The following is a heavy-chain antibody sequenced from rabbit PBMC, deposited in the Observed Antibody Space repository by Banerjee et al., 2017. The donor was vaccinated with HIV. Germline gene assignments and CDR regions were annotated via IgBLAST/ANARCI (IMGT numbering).Heavy chain of an antibody. D-gene: IGHD1-1*01. Sequence: QSLEESGGDLVKPGASLTLTCTASGFSFSGSYYMCWVRQAPGKGLEWIACIDTNNGDTDYANWPKGRFTISKTSSTTVTLQMTSLTAADTATYFCARNYVNAFDPRGQGTLVTVS. CDR2: IDTNNGDT. J-gene: IGHJ2*01. V-gene: IGHV1S40*01. CDR3: ARNYVNAFDP. CDR1: GFSFSGSYY.